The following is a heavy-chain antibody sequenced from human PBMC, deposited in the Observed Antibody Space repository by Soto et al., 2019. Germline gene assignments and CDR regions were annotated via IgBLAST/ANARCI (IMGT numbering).Heavy chain of an antibody. CDR1: GFKFIDYY. CDR2: VDPEDGET. CDR3: ATTTAVIVAQGPMDV. J-gene: IGHJ6*02. Sequence: EVQLVQCGAEVKRPGATVKISCKVSGFKFIDYYLYWVQQAPGKALEWMGRVDPEDGETVYSEKFQGRLTITADTSRDIAHMELSGLRSEDTAVYFCATTTAVIVAQGPMDVWGQGTTVIVSS. V-gene: IGHV1-69-2*01. D-gene: IGHD2-21*01.